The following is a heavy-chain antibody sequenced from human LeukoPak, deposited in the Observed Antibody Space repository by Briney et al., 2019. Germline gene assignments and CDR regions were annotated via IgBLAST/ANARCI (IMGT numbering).Heavy chain of an antibody. D-gene: IGHD5-12*01. CDR1: GFTVSSYY. V-gene: IGHV3-66*01. CDR3: ARDRAYGKYYFDC. CDR2: IYSGTTT. J-gene: IGHJ4*02. Sequence: GGSLRLSCAASGFTVSSYYMSWVRQAPGKGLEWVSVIYSGTTTYYSDSVKGRFTISRDNSKNTLYLQMNSLRAEDTAVYYCARDRAYGKYYFDCWGQGTLVTVSS.